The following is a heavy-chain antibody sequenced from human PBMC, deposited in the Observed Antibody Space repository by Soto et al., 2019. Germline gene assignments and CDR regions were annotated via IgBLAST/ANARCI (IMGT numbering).Heavy chain of an antibody. CDR1: GDSISSRNW. J-gene: IGHJ5*02. D-gene: IGHD2-8*01. CDR2: IHHSGST. Sequence: QVQLQESGPGLVKPSETLSLTCAVSGDSISSRNWWSWVRQTPGKGLEYIGEIHHSGSTNYNPSRKSRVTMSVDNSKNQFSLNLNSVTAADTDIYYCARRKLEMMYVGWFDPWGQGTLVTVSS. V-gene: IGHV4-4*02. CDR3: ARRKLEMMYVGWFDP.